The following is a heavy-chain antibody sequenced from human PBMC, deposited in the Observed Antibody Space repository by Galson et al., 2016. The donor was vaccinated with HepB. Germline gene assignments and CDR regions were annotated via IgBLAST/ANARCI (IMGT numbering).Heavy chain of an antibody. V-gene: IGHV4-59*01. D-gene: IGHD2-21*01. CDR3: ARMVFNSQFDH. J-gene: IGHJ5*02. Sequence: WIRQPPGKGLEWIGYIPHNGRSNKKSSLESRVTISVDTSRNQFSLRLSSVTTADTAVYYCARMVFNSQFDHWGQGARVTVSS. CDR2: IPHNGRS.